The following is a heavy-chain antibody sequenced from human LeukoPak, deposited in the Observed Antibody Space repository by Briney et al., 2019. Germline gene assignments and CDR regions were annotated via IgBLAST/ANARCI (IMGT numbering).Heavy chain of an antibody. V-gene: IGHV5-51*01. CDR1: GYSFTSYW. CDR3: ARSILSLGHNWFDP. Sequence: GESLKISCKGSGYSFTSYWIGWVRQMPGKGLEWMGMIYPRDSDTRYSPSFQGQVTISADKSISTAYLQWSSLKASDTAMYYCARSILSLGHNWFDPWGQGTLVTVSS. J-gene: IGHJ5*02. D-gene: IGHD3-16*01. CDR2: IYPRDSDT.